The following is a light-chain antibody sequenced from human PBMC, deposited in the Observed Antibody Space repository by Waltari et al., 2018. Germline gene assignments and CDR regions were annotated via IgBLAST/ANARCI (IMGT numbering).Light chain of an antibody. CDR3: QQSDTNPIA. J-gene: IGKJ5*01. CDR1: QSVTGY. V-gene: IGKV1-39*01. Sequence: DIQMTQSPSSLSASVGGRVTISCRASQSVTGYLNWYQQKPGKAPKLLIYEASRLHSGVPSRFSGSQSGTDFTLTISFLQPEDFATYYCQQSDTNPIAFGQGTRLEIK. CDR2: EAS.